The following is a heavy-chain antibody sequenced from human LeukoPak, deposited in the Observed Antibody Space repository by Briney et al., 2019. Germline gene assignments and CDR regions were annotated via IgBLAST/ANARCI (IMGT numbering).Heavy chain of an antibody. D-gene: IGHD4-17*01. V-gene: IGHV3-7*03. J-gene: IGHJ4*02. CDR3: ARTDYGEPPYYFDY. CDR1: GFAFSTYW. Sequence: GGSLRLSCAASGFAFSTYWMSWVRQAPGKGLEWVANIKQDGNEKYYVDSVKGRFTISRDNAKNSLYLQMNSLRAEDTAVYYCARTDYGEPPYYFDYWGQGTLVTVSS. CDR2: IKQDGNEK.